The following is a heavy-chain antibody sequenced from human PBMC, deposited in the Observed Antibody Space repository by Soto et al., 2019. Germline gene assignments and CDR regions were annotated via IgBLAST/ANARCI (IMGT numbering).Heavy chain of an antibody. CDR3: TRDLVPNSWYPFDY. Sequence: GGSLGLSSKTSGFIFGDYAMSWVRQAPGRGLEWVAVIKPYNGATEYAASVRGRFTVSREDSKSIAYLQMNRLKTEDSAVYYCTRDLVPNSWYPFDYWGQGTLVTVSS. J-gene: IGHJ4*02. D-gene: IGHD6-13*01. V-gene: IGHV3-49*04. CDR1: GFIFGDYA. CDR2: IKPYNGAT.